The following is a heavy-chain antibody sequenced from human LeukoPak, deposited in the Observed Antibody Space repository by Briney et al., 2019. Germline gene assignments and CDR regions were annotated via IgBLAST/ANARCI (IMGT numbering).Heavy chain of an antibody. Sequence: SETLSLTCTVSGGSISSSSYYWGWIRQPPGKRLEWIGSIYYSGSTYYNPSLKSRVTISLDASKKQFSLKLSSVTAADTAVYYCARMVRGVRYFDYWGQGTQVTVSS. CDR2: IYYSGST. CDR1: GGSISSSSYY. J-gene: IGHJ4*02. D-gene: IGHD3-10*01. V-gene: IGHV4-39*07. CDR3: ARMVRGVRYFDY.